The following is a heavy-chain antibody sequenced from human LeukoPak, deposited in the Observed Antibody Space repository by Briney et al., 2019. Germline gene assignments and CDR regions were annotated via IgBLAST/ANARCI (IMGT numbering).Heavy chain of an antibody. D-gene: IGHD5-18*01. CDR2: INPNSGGT. Sequence: ASVKVSCKASGYTFTGYYMHWVRQAPGQGLEWMGWINPNSGGTNYAQKFQGRVTMTRYTSISTAYMELSRLRSDDTAVYYCARDRLQLWPYYFDYWGQGTLVTVSS. V-gene: IGHV1-2*02. CDR1: GYTFTGYY. CDR3: ARDRLQLWPYYFDY. J-gene: IGHJ4*02.